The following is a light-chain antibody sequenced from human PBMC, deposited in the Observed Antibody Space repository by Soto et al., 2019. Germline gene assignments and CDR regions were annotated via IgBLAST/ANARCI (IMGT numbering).Light chain of an antibody. CDR3: QQYNGFSSSVT. V-gene: IGKV1-5*01. J-gene: IGKJ3*01. CDR1: QNINNW. CDR2: DAS. Sequence: DIQMTQSPSTLSVSVGDRVTITCRASQNINNWLAWYQQKPGKAPNLLIYDASSLQSGVPSRFSGSGSGTEFTLTISRLQPEDFATYYCQQYNGFSSSVTFGPGTKVEIK.